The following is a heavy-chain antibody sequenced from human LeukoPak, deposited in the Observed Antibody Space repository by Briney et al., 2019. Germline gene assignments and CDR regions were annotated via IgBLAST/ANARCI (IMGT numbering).Heavy chain of an antibody. Sequence: PGGSLRLSCGVSGFTLSAHEVNWVRQAPGKGLEWISYISNSGYTTHYADSVKGRFTISRDDAENTLYLQMNSLRVDDTSVYYCARSPSTGYDHFDYWGRGTLVTVSS. V-gene: IGHV3-48*03. CDR2: ISNSGYTT. CDR3: ARSPSTGYDHFDY. CDR1: GFTLSAHE. J-gene: IGHJ4*02. D-gene: IGHD3-9*01.